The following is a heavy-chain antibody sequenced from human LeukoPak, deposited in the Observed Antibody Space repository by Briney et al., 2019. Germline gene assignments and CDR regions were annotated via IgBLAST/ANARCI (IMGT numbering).Heavy chain of an antibody. D-gene: IGHD3-10*01. CDR3: AREQGSGSFDY. CDR2: IYSGGST. CDR1: GFTFSSYA. Sequence: GGSLRLSCAASGFTFSSYAMSWVRQAPGKGLEWVSVIYSGGSTYYADSVKGRFTISRDNSKNTLCLQMNSLRAEDTAVYYCAREQGSGSFDYWGQGTLVTVSS. V-gene: IGHV3-66*01. J-gene: IGHJ4*02.